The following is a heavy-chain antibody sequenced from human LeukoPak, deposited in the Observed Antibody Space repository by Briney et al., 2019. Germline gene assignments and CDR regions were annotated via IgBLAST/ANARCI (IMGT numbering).Heavy chain of an antibody. Sequence: SETLSLTCTVSGGSISSYYWGWIRQPPGKGLEWIGRIYTSGSTNYNPSLKSRVTISVDTSKKQFSLKLSSVTAADTAVYYCARAATVTTLDYWGQGTLVTVSS. D-gene: IGHD4-17*01. CDR2: IYTSGST. J-gene: IGHJ4*02. CDR1: GGSISSYY. V-gene: IGHV4-4*08. CDR3: ARAATVTTLDY.